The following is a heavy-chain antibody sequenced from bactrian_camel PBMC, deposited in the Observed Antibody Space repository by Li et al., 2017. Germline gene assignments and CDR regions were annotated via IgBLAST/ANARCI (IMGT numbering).Heavy chain of an antibody. D-gene: IGHD1*01. V-gene: IGHV3S6*01. CDR1: EFTFSSYS. Sequence: VQLVESGGGLVQPGGSLRLSCAASEFTFSSYSMTWVRQAPGKGLEWVSSIYTVDGSTYYADSVKGRCTISRDNAANTVYLQIISLELRDTAVYYCTSLYCLGVYCSFDFWGQGTQVTVS. J-gene: IGHJ6*01. CDR2: IYTVDGST. CDR3: TSLYCLGVYCSFDF.